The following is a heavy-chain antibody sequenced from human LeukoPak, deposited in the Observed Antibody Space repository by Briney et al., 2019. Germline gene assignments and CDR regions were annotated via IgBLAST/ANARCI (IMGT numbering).Heavy chain of an antibody. V-gene: IGHV4-34*01. D-gene: IGHD1-26*01. Sequence: PSETLSLTCAVYGGSFSGYYWSWIRQPPGKGLEWIGEINHSGSTNYNPSLKSRVTISVDTSKNQFSLKLSSVTAADTAVYYCARTPSGNFDLWGRGTLVTVSS. J-gene: IGHJ2*01. CDR1: GGSFSGYY. CDR2: INHSGST. CDR3: ARTPSGNFDL.